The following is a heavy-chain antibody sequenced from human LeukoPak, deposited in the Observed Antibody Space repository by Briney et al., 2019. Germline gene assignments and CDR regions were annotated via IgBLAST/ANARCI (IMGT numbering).Heavy chain of an antibody. V-gene: IGHV3-74*01. CDR2: INTDGGST. CDR1: GLTFSTYW. Sequence: GGSLRLSCAASGLTFSTYWMHWVRQTPGKGLVWVSHINTDGGSTSYADSVKGRFTISRDNAKNTLYLQMNSLRAEDTAVYYCASQLRWDFVYWGQGTLVTVSS. CDR3: ASQLRWDFVY. D-gene: IGHD4-23*01. J-gene: IGHJ4*02.